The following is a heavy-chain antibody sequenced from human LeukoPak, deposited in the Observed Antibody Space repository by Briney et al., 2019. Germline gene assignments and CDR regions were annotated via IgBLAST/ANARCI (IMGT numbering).Heavy chain of an antibody. D-gene: IGHD3-9*01. CDR3: VRGLLRYFDWTKTFDY. J-gene: IGHJ4*02. Sequence: GASVKVSCKAAGDTISAYSLNWVRQAPGQGLEWMGGIIPIFGRAYYAQNLQGRVTITADKSTSTAYMELSSLRSEDTAVYYCVRGLLRYFDWTKTFDYWGQGTLVTVSS. CDR1: GDTISAYS. V-gene: IGHV1-69*06. CDR2: IIPIFGRA.